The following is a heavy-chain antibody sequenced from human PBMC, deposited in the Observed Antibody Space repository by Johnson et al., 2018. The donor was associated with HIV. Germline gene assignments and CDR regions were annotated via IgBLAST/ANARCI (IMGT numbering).Heavy chain of an antibody. CDR1: GFTVSSNY. V-gene: IGHV3-66*01. CDR2: LYRGDST. Sequence: VQLVESGGGLVQPGGSLRLSCAASGFTVSSNYMSWVRQAPGQGLEWVALLYRGDSTYYADSLAGRFTIPRDKSKHPVYLQMNGLRVEEPAVYYCARDGPGDGNAMGGSGAFDIWGQGTMVTVSS. J-gene: IGHJ3*02. D-gene: IGHD5-24*01. CDR3: ARDGPGDGNAMGGSGAFDI.